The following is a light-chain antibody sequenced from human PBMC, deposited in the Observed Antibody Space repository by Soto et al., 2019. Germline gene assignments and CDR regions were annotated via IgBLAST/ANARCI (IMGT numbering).Light chain of an antibody. CDR2: GSY. J-gene: IGKJ2*01. V-gene: IGKV3-20*01. Sequence: EIVLTQSPATLSLSPGEGATLSCRASQNVSSKFLAWYQQIPGQAPRLLIYGSYSRPTGIPDRFSGSASVRAFSPAISRLEPEDFAMYYCQHYGASPPFTFDLGTKV. CDR3: QHYGASPPFT. CDR1: QNVSSKF.